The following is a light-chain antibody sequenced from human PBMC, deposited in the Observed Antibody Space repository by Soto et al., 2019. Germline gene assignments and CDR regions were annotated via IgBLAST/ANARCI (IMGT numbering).Light chain of an antibody. J-gene: IGKJ2*01. CDR1: QSISSY. V-gene: IGKV1-39*01. CDR3: QQSYSTPPMYT. CDR2: AAS. Sequence: DIQMTQSPSSLSASVGDGVTITCRARQSISSYLNWYQQKPGKAPKLLIYAASSLQSGVPSRFSGSGSGTDFTLTISSLQPEDFATYYCQQSYSTPPMYTFGQGTKLEIK.